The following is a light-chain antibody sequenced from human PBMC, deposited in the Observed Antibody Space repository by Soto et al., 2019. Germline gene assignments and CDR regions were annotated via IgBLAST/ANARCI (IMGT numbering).Light chain of an antibody. CDR3: QQYDHYPIT. CDR2: KAS. V-gene: IGKV1-5*03. Sequence: DIQMTQSPSTLSASIGDRVTITCRASQRINNWLAWYQQKPGKAPNLLIYKASNLQSGVPSRFSGSGSGTEFTLTISSLQPDDLASYYCQQYDHYPITFGHGTRLEI. J-gene: IGKJ5*01. CDR1: QRINNW.